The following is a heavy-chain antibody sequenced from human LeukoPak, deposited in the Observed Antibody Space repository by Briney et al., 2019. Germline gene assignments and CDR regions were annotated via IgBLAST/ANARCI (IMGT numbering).Heavy chain of an antibody. D-gene: IGHD5-24*01. Sequence: SETLSLTCTVSGYSISSGYYWGWIRQPPGKGLEWIGSIYYSGSTYYNPSLKSRVTISVDTSKNQFSLKLSSVTAADTAVYYCARNRDGYNSFDYWGQGTLVTVSS. CDR2: IYYSGST. V-gene: IGHV4-38-2*02. CDR3: ARNRDGYNSFDY. CDR1: GYSISSGYY. J-gene: IGHJ4*02.